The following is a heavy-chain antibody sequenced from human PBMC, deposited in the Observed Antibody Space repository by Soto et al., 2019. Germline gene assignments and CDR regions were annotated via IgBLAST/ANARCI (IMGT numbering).Heavy chain of an antibody. Sequence: GASVKVSCKASGYTFTGYYMHWVRQAPGQGLEWMGWINPNSGGTNYAQKLQGWVTMTRDTSISTAYMELSRLRSDDTAVYYCARDQEERITGTTYENGMDVWGQGTTVTVSS. V-gene: IGHV1-2*04. CDR2: INPNSGGT. D-gene: IGHD1-20*01. J-gene: IGHJ6*01. CDR1: GYTFTGYY. CDR3: ARDQEERITGTTYENGMDV.